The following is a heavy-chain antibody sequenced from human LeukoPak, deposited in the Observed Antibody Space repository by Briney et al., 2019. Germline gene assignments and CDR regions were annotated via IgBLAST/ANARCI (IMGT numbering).Heavy chain of an antibody. D-gene: IGHD2-15*01. J-gene: IGHJ5*02. CDR3: AKDQGGGLGRLSDP. V-gene: IGHV3-23*01. CDR2: ISGSGGST. Sequence: PGGSLRLSCAASGFTFSSYAMSWVRQAPGKGLEWVSAISGSGGSTYYADSVKGRFTISRDNSKNTLYLQMNSLRAEDTAVYYCAKDQGGGLGRLSDPWGQGTLVTVSS. CDR1: GFTFSSYA.